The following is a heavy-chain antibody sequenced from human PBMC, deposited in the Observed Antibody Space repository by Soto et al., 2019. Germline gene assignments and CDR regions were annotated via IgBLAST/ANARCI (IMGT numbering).Heavy chain of an antibody. V-gene: IGHV4-30-2*01. Sequence: QLQLQESGSGLVKPSQTLSLTCAVSGGSISRGGYSWSWIRQPPGKGLEWIGYIFHSGNTYYNASLKSRVPISVDRSKNQFSLKLSSVTAADTAVYYCARGGGKGATYYYGMDVWGQGTTVTVSS. CDR2: IFHSGNT. CDR1: GGSISRGGYS. D-gene: IGHD1-26*01. CDR3: ARGGGKGATYYYGMDV. J-gene: IGHJ6*02.